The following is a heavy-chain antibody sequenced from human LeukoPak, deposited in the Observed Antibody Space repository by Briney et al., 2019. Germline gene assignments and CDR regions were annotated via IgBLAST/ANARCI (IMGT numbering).Heavy chain of an antibody. CDR2: IYPGDSDT. J-gene: IGHJ6*02. CDR1: GYSFTSYW. CDR3: ARHPTTRPTLYYYYGMDV. Sequence: GESLKISCKGSGYSFTSYWIGWVRQMPGKGLEWMGIIYPGDSDTRYSPSFQGQVTISADKSISTAYLQWSSLKASDTAMYYCARHPTTRPTLYYYYGMDVWGQGTTVTVSS. V-gene: IGHV5-51*01.